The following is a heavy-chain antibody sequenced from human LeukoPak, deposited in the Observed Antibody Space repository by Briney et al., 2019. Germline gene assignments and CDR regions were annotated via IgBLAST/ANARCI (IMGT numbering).Heavy chain of an antibody. Sequence: PSETLSLTCTVPGGSISSYYWSWIRQPPGKGLGWIGYIYYSGSTNYNPSLKSRVTISVDTSKNQFSLKLSSVTAADTAVYYCARVGSGYGGNGGLDYWGQGTLVTVSS. V-gene: IGHV4-59*01. CDR2: IYYSGST. D-gene: IGHD4-23*01. CDR3: ARVGSGYGGNGGLDY. CDR1: GGSISSYY. J-gene: IGHJ4*02.